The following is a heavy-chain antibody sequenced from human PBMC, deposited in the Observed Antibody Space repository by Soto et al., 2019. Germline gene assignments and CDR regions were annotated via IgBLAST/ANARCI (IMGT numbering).Heavy chain of an antibody. Sequence: GASVKVSCKASGYTFTSYAMHWVRQAPGQRLEWMGWVNAGNGNTKYSQKFQGRVTITRDTSASTAYMELRSLRSDDTAVYYCARLDYYGSGSYPKTYYYYYMDAWGKGTTVTVSS. V-gene: IGHV1-3*01. CDR1: GYTFTSYA. D-gene: IGHD3-10*01. CDR2: VNAGNGNT. CDR3: ARLDYYGSGSYPKTYYYYYMDA. J-gene: IGHJ6*03.